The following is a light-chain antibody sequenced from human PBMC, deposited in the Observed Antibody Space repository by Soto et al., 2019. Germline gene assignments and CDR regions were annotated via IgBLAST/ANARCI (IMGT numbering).Light chain of an antibody. Sequence: DIQMTQSPSTLSASVGDRVTITCRASQSISSWLAWYQQKPGKAPKLLIYDASSLESGVPSRFSGSGSGTEFTLTISGLQPDDFATYYCQQYNSYPLTVGGGTKVEIK. CDR1: QSISSW. V-gene: IGKV1-5*01. CDR3: QQYNSYPLT. J-gene: IGKJ4*01. CDR2: DAS.